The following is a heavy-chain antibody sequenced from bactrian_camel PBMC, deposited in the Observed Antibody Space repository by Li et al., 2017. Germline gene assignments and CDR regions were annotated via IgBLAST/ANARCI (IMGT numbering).Heavy chain of an antibody. Sequence: VQLVESGGGSVQAGGSLRLSCVVSKYTACSFDMPWVRQAPGKEREFVSFIHNDRSSSYADSVKGRFTLSKDNAKNTLYLQMNSLKPEDSAMFYCATDLARYCGAFSGFFARASWGQGTQVTVS. CDR3: ATDLARYCGAFSGFFARAS. D-gene: IGHD2*01. V-gene: IGHV3S10*01. J-gene: IGHJ4*01. CDR1: KYTACSFD. CDR2: IHNDRSS.